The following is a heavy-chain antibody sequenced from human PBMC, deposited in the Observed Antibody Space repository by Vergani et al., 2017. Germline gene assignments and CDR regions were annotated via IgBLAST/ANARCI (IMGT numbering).Heavy chain of an antibody. CDR3: AREFRGGYYFDY. CDR2: ISSSSSYI. V-gene: IGHV3-21*04. J-gene: IGHJ4*02. Sequence: EVQLLESGGGLVKPGGSLRLSCAASGFTFSSYSMNWVRQAPGKGLEWVSSISSSSSYIYYADSVKGRFTISRDNAKNSLYLQMNSLRAEDTAVYYCAREFRGGYYFDYWGQGTLVTVSS. CDR1: GFTFSSYS.